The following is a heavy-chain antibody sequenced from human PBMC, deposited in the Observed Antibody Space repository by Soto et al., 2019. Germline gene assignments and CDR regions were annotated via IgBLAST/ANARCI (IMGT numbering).Heavy chain of an antibody. D-gene: IGHD2-2*01. J-gene: IGHJ5*02. V-gene: IGHV1-2*02. CDR1: GYTFTAYY. Sequence: ASVKVSCKASGYTFTAYYIHWVRQAPGQGLEWMGWINPNSGGTNYAQKFQGRVAMTRDTSISTAYMELSRLRSDDTAVYYCARLTVPLDIVVLPAASFDLWGQGALVTVSS. CDR3: ARLTVPLDIVVLPAASFDL. CDR2: INPNSGGT.